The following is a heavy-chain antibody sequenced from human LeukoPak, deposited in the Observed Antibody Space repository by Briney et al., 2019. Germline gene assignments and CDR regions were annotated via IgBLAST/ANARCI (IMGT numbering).Heavy chain of an antibody. CDR2: IYPGDSDT. D-gene: IGHD2/OR15-2a*01. V-gene: IGHV5-51*01. Sequence: GKSLKISCKGSGYSFTGYWIGWVRQMPGKGLEWMGIIYPGDSDTRYSPSFQGQVTISADKSITTAYLQWSSLRASDTAMYYCARPANRGDAFDIWGQGTMVTVSS. CDR1: GYSFTGYW. CDR3: ARPANRGDAFDI. J-gene: IGHJ3*02.